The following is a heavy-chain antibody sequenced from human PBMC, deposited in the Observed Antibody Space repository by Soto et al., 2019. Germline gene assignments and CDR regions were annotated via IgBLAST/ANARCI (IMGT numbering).Heavy chain of an antibody. CDR2: IYYSGST. CDR3: ARVGRSNWFDP. J-gene: IGHJ5*02. Sequence: SETLSLTCTVSGGSISSYYWSWIRQPPGKGLEWIGYIYYSGSTNYNPSLKSRVTISVDTSKSQFSLKLSSVTAADTAVYYCARVGRSNWFDPWGQGXLVTVSS. CDR1: GGSISSYY. V-gene: IGHV4-59*01.